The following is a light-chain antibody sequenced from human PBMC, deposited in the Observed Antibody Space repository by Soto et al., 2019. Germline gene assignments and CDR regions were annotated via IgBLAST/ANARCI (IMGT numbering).Light chain of an antibody. J-gene: IGLJ1*01. CDR1: SSDVVGYNY. CDR3: CSYTTSNTRQIV. CDR2: DVS. Sequence: QSALTQPASVSGSPGQSITISCTGTSSDVVGYNYVSWYQQQPGKAPKFMIYDVSNRPSGVSNRFSGSKSGNTASLTISGLQAEDEADYYCCSYTTSNTRQIVFGTGTNVTV. V-gene: IGLV2-14*01.